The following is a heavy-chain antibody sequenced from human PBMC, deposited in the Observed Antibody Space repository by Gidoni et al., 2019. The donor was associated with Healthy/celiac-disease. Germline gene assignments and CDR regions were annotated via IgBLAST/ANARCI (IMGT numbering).Heavy chain of an antibody. J-gene: IGHJ3*02. CDR3: ARESEWELLLDDAFDI. Sequence: QVQLQQWGAGLLKPSETLSLTCAVYGGSLSGYYWSWIRQPPGKGLEWIGEINHSGSTNYNPSLKSRVTISVDTSKNQFALKLSSVTAADTAVYYCARESEWELLLDDAFDIWGQGTMVTVSS. CDR1: GGSLSGYY. D-gene: IGHD1-26*01. V-gene: IGHV4-34*01. CDR2: INHSGST.